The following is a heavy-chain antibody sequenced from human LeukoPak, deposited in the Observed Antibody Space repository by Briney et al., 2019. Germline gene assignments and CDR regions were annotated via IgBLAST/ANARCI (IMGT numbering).Heavy chain of an antibody. CDR1: GFTFSSYW. V-gene: IGHV3-7*01. CDR2: IKQDGSEK. Sequence: GGSPRLSCAASGFTFSSYWMSWVRQAPGKGLEWVANIKQDGSEKYYVDSVKGRFTISRDNAKNSLYLQMNSLRAEDTAVYYCARDPYPCDGSGYCYGCWGRGPLVTSPQ. CDR3: ARDPYPCDGSGYCYGC. J-gene: IGHJ4*02. D-gene: IGHD3-22*01.